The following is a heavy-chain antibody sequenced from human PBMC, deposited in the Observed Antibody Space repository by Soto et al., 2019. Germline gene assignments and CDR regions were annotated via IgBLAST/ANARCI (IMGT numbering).Heavy chain of an antibody. CDR2: ISYDENTK. Sequence: PGGSLRLSCEASGFTFSTYGMHWVRQAPGKGLEWVAVISYDENTKYYADSLKGRFTISRDNSKNTLYLEMNSLRPEDTAVYYCAKGGRQWLVTSDFNYWGQGA. V-gene: IGHV3-30*18. CDR1: GFTFSTYG. J-gene: IGHJ4*02. D-gene: IGHD6-19*01. CDR3: AKGGRQWLVTSDFNY.